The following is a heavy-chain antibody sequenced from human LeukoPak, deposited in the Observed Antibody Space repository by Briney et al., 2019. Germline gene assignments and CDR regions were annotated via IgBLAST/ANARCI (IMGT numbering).Heavy chain of an antibody. J-gene: IGHJ5*02. Sequence: ASVKVSFKAPGGTFSSYAISWVRQAPGQGLEWMGGIIPIFGTANYAQKFQGRVTITTDESTSTAYMELSSLRSEDTAVYYCAAHGEGFDPWGQGTLVTVSS. CDR3: AAHGEGFDP. V-gene: IGHV1-69*05. CDR2: IIPIFGTA. CDR1: GGTFSSYA.